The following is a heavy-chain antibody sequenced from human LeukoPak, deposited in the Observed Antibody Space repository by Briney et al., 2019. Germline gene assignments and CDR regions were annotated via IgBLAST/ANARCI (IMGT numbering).Heavy chain of an antibody. V-gene: IGHV4-59*01. CDR3: AKRRGPYFDY. D-gene: IGHD3/OR15-3a*01. J-gene: IGHJ4*02. Sequence: SETLSLTCTVSGGSISSYYWSWIRQPPGKGLEWIGYIYYSGSTNYNPSLKSRVTISVDTSKNQFSLKLSSATAADTAVYYCAKRRGPYFDYWGQGTLVTVSS. CDR2: IYYSGST. CDR1: GGSISSYY.